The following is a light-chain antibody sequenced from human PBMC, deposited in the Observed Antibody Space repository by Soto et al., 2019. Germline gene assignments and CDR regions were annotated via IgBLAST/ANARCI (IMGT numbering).Light chain of an antibody. CDR2: GAS. CDR1: QTVFNNY. CDR3: QQYGSARALS. V-gene: IGKV3-20*01. J-gene: IGKJ4*01. Sequence: EVVLTQSPGTLSLSPGERATLSCRASQTVFNNYLAWYQQKPGQAPWLLIYGASNRATGIPDRFSGSGSGTDFTLTITGLEPEDFGVYYCQQYGSARALSFGGGTKAEFK.